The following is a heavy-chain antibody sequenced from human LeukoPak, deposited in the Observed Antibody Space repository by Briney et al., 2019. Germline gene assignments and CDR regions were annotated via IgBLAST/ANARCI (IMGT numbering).Heavy chain of an antibody. CDR2: IYTSGST. CDR3: ARVTSDWFDP. J-gene: IGHJ5*02. CDR1: GGSISSGSYY. Sequence: SETLSLTCTVSGGSISSGSYYWSWIRQPAGEGLEWMGRIYTSGSTKYNPSLKSRVTISVDTSKNQFSLKLSSVTAADTAVYYCARVTSDWFDPWGQGTLVTVSS. D-gene: IGHD2-2*01. V-gene: IGHV4-61*02.